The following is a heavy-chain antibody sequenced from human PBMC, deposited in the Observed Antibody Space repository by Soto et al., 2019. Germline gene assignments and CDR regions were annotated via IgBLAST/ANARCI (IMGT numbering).Heavy chain of an antibody. V-gene: IGHV3-30-3*01. D-gene: IGHD5-18*01. Sequence: QVQLVESGGGVVQPGRSLRLSCSASGFSFSNYPMRWVRQAPGKGLEGVAVISSDGNNKYYADSVKGRFTISRDNSKNTLYLQMDSLRADDTASYYCARLVGYNYVSGRGGWFDPWGQGTLVTVSS. CDR1: GFSFSNYP. CDR3: ARLVGYNYVSGRGGWFDP. J-gene: IGHJ5*02. CDR2: ISSDGNNK.